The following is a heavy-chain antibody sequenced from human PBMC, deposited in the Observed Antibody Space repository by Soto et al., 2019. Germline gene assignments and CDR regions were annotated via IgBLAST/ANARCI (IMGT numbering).Heavy chain of an antibody. CDR1: GGSISSGGYY. D-gene: IGHD1-26*01. Sequence: QVQLQESGPGLVKPSQTLSLTCTVSGGSISSGGYYWSWIRQHPGKGLEWFGYIYYSGSTYYNPSLKSRVTISVDTSKNQFSLKLGSVTAAETAVYYCARSGGVGATAFDYWGQGTLVSVSS. CDR3: ARSGGVGATAFDY. CDR2: IYYSGST. J-gene: IGHJ4*02. V-gene: IGHV4-31*03.